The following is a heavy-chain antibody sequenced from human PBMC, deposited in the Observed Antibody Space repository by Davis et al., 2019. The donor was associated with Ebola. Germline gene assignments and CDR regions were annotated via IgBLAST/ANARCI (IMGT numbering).Heavy chain of an antibody. J-gene: IGHJ4*02. D-gene: IGHD7-27*01. CDR1: GFTFADYG. CDR2: IIWNGGSR. CDR3: AREVNWAFDF. Sequence: GGSLRLSCAASGFTFADYGMSWVRQAPGKGLEWVSGIIWNGGSRGYADSVKGRFTISRDNAKNSLYLQMDSLRAEDTAVYYCAREVNWAFDFWGQGALVIVSS. V-gene: IGHV3-20*04.